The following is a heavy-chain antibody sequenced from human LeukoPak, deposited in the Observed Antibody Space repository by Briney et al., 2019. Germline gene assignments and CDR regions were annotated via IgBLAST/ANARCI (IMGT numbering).Heavy chain of an antibody. CDR3: ARDPEDYGGIHHFDY. CDR2: ISYDGSNK. CDR1: GFTFSSYA. J-gene: IGHJ4*02. D-gene: IGHD4-23*01. V-gene: IGHV3-30-3*01. Sequence: GRSLRLSCAASGFTFSSYAMHWVRQAPGKGLEWVAVISYDGSNKYYADSVKGRFTISRDNSKNTLYLQMNSLRAEDTAVYYCARDPEDYGGIHHFDYWGQGTLVTVSS.